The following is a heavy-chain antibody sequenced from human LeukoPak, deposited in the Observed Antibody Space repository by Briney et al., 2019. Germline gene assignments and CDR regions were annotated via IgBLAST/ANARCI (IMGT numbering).Heavy chain of an antibody. CDR1: GFAFSSHA. CDR2: ISGTGTNT. D-gene: IGHD2-8*01. CDR3: AKETGNGRTNWFDP. Sequence: PGGSLRLSCAASGFAFSSHAMTWVRQAPGKGLEWVSTISGTGTNTYYTDSVKGRFTISRDKSTNTLYLQMNSLRVEDTAVYYCAKETGNGRTNWFDPWGQGTLVTVSS. V-gene: IGHV3-23*01. J-gene: IGHJ5*02.